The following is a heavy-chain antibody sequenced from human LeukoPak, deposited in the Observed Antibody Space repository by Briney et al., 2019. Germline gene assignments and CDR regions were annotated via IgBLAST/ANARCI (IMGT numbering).Heavy chain of an antibody. CDR1: HASISTYY. V-gene: IGHV4-59*01. J-gene: IGHJ4*02. CDR2: IYYSGTT. Sequence: SETLSLTCTVSHASISTYYWSWIRQPPGKGLEWIGYIYYSGTTNYNPSLKGRVTMSVDTSKNQFSLRLSSVTAADTAVYYCARGSDFGDYWGQGTLVTVSS. CDR3: ARGSDFGDY. D-gene: IGHD4-17*01.